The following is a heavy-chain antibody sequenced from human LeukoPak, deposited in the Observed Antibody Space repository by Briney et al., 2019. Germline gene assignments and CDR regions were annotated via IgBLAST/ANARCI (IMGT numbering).Heavy chain of an antibody. Sequence: GGSLRLSCAASGFTFSTYSMSWVRQAPVKGLEWVSFIGTSSSTIYYADSVKGRFTISRANAKNLLFLQMNSLKADDSAVYYSARGILAAAHICYSYYMVVSGKGNTVTVSS. J-gene: IGHJ6*03. CDR1: GFTFSTYS. D-gene: IGHD6-13*01. CDR3: ARGILAAAHICYSYYMVV. CDR2: IGTSSSTI. V-gene: IGHV3-48*01.